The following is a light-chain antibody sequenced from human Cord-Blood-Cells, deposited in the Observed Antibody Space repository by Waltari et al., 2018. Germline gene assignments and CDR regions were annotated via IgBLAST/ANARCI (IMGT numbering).Light chain of an antibody. Sequence: QSALTQPASVSGSLGQSLTISLTGTSSDAGGSTYFSWYQEHPGKAPKLSIYDVSNRPSGVSNRFSGSKSGNTASLTISGLQAEDEADYYCSSYTSSSTVVFGGGTKLTVL. CDR3: SSYTSSSTVV. CDR2: DVS. CDR1: SSDAGGSTY. J-gene: IGLJ2*01. V-gene: IGLV2-14*01.